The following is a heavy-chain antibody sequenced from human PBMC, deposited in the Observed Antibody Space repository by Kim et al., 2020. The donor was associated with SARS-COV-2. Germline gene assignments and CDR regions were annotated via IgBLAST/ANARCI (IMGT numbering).Heavy chain of an antibody. Sequence: GGSLRLSCVASGSTFSDHYMDCVRQTPGKGLEWVGRIGNKADIYMTEYAASVKGRFTISRDESKISLYLHMSSLRGEDTAGYHCTRGYSGVSVYALDIWGQGTMVTVSS. CDR2: IGNKADIYMT. J-gene: IGHJ3*02. D-gene: IGHD6-19*01. CDR3: TRGYSGVSVYALDI. V-gene: IGHV3-72*01. CDR1: GSTFSDHY.